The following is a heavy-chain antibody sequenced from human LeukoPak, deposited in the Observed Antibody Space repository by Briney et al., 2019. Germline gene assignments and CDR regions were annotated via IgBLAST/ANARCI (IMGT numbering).Heavy chain of an antibody. Sequence: GGSLRLSCAASGFTFSSYSMNWVRQAPGKGLEWVSYISSSSSTIYYADSVKGRFTISRDNAKNSLYLQMNSLRAEDTAVYYCAGEGGSTSSNFDYWGQGTLVTVSS. D-gene: IGHD2-2*01. V-gene: IGHV3-48*04. CDR3: AGEGGSTSSNFDY. CDR2: ISSSSSTI. CDR1: GFTFSSYS. J-gene: IGHJ4*02.